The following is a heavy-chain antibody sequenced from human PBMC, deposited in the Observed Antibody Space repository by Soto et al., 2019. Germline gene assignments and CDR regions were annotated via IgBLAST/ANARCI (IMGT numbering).Heavy chain of an antibody. D-gene: IGHD5-18*01. J-gene: IGHJ4*02. CDR2: IYYSGST. CDR3: ARSNGFLQLWPQYYFDY. Sequence: QLQLQESGPGLVKPSETLSLTCTVSGGSISSSSYYWGWIRQPPGKGLEWIGSIYYSGSTYYNPSLKSRVTISVDTSKTQFSLKLSSVTAADTAVYYCARSNGFLQLWPQYYFDYCGQGTLVTVSS. CDR1: GGSISSSSYY. V-gene: IGHV4-39*01.